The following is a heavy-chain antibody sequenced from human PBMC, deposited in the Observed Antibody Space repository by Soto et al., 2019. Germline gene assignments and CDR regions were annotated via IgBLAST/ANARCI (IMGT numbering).Heavy chain of an antibody. CDR2: INAGNGDT. CDR3: TLIRFSSGSYFDP. Sequence: ASVKVSCKASGYTFTAYAIHWVRQAPGQRLDWMGWINAGNGDTKYSQKFQGRVTITTDTSAATAYMELSSLRSEDTAVYYCTLIRFSSGSYFDPWGQGTLVTVSS. J-gene: IGHJ4*02. CDR1: GYTFTAYA. D-gene: IGHD6-19*01. V-gene: IGHV1-3*01.